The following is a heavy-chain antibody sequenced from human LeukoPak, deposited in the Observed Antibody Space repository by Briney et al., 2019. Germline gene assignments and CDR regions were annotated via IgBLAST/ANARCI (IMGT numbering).Heavy chain of an antibody. CDR1: GGSFSGYY. CDR3: ARGNPQRLGALGY. J-gene: IGHJ4*02. V-gene: IGHV4-34*01. D-gene: IGHD6-25*01. Sequence: SETLSLTCAVYGGSFSGYYWSWIRQPPGKGLEWIGEINHSGSTNYNPSLKSRVTISVDTSKNQFSLKLSSVTAADTAVYYCARGNPQRLGALGYWGQGTLVTVSS. CDR2: INHSGST.